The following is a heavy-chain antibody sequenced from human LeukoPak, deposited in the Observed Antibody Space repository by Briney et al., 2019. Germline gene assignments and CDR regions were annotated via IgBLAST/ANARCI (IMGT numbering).Heavy chain of an antibody. CDR1: GYTFTSYD. D-gene: IGHD2-21*02. CDR2: MNPNSGNT. Sequence: GASVKVSCKASGYTFTSYDINWVRQATGQGLEWMGWMNPNSGNTGYAQKFQGRVTMTRNTSISTAYMELSSLRSEDTAVYYCARSLGDCDSDAFDIWGQGTMVTVSS. V-gene: IGHV1-8*01. J-gene: IGHJ3*02. CDR3: ARSLGDCDSDAFDI.